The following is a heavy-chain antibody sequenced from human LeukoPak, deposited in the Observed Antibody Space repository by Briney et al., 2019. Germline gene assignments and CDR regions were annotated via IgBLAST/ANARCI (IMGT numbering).Heavy chain of an antibody. Sequence: ASVKVSCKASGYTFTGYYMHWVRQAPGQGLEWMGWINPNSGGTNYAQKFQGRVTMTRDTSISTAYMELSSLRSEDTAVYYCARDSSSHSSGWPKYFQHWGQGTLVTVSS. CDR3: ARDSSSHSSGWPKYFQH. J-gene: IGHJ1*01. V-gene: IGHV1-2*02. CDR1: GYTFTGYY. CDR2: INPNSGGT. D-gene: IGHD6-19*01.